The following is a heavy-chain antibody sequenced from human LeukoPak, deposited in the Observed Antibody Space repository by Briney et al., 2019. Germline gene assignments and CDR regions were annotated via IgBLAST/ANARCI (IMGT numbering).Heavy chain of an antibody. CDR1: GGSISSGGYS. Sequence: SETLSLTCAVSGGSISSGGYSWSWIRQPPGKGLEWIGYIYHSGSTYYNPSLKSRVTISVDRSKNQFSLKLSSVTAADTAVYYCARDHSSSGYYYWGQGTLVTVSS. V-gene: IGHV4-30-2*01. D-gene: IGHD3-22*01. J-gene: IGHJ4*02. CDR3: ARDHSSSGYYY. CDR2: IYHSGST.